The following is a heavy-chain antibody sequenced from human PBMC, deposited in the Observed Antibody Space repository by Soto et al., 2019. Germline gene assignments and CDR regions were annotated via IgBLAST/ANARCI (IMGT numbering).Heavy chain of an antibody. J-gene: IGHJ6*02. CDR1: GFTFSDYY. D-gene: IGHD3-9*01. CDR3: ARDLGYDIWDYYGMDV. Sequence: QVQLVESGGGLVKPGGSLRLSCAASGFTFSDYYMSWIRQAPGKGLEWVSYISSSSSYTNYADSVKGRFTISGDNAKNSLYLQMNSLRAEDTAVYYCARDLGYDIWDYYGMDVWGQGTTVTVSS. V-gene: IGHV3-11*05. CDR2: ISSSSSYT.